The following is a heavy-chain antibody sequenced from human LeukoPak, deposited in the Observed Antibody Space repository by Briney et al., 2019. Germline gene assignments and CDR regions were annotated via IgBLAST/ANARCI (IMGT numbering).Heavy chain of an antibody. CDR2: IYYSGST. CDR3: ARDCSSTSSRAFDI. D-gene: IGHD2-2*01. CDR1: GGSISSYY. Sequence: SETLSLTCTVSGGSISSYYWSWIRQPPGKGLEWIGYIYYSGSTNYNPSLKSRVTISVDTSKNQFSLKLSSVTAADTAVYYCARDCSSTSSRAFDIWGQGTMVTVSS. V-gene: IGHV4-59*01. J-gene: IGHJ3*02.